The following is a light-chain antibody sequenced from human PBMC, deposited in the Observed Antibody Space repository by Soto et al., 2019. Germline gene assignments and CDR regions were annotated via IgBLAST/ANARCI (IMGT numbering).Light chain of an antibody. J-gene: IGKJ2*01. V-gene: IGKV3-20*01. CDR3: QQYGSSPYT. Sequence: EIVLTQSPGTLSLSPGDRATLSCRASQSVSGSYLAWYQQHPGQAPRLLIYGATTRAPGIPDRFSGSGSGTDFTLTINRLEPEDFAVYYCQQYGSSPYTFGQGTKLEIK. CDR2: GAT. CDR1: QSVSGSY.